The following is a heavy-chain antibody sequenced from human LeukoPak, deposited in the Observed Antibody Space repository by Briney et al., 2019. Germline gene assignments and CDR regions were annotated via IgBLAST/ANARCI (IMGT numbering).Heavy chain of an antibody. CDR3: ARKYCSGGACYGSFRY. D-gene: IGHD2-15*01. V-gene: IGHV3-23*01. CDR1: GFTFSSYG. Sequence: GGSLRLSCAASGFTFSSYGMNWVRQAPGKGLEWVSYLSFSGGSTYYADSVRGRFTISRDNSRNTVYLQMNSLRAEDTAVYYCARKYCSGGACYGSFRYWGQGTLVTVSS. CDR2: LSFSGGST. J-gene: IGHJ4*02.